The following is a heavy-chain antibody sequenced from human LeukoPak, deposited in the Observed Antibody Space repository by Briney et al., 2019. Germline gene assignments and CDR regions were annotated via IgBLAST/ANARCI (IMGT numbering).Heavy chain of an antibody. J-gene: IGHJ4*02. CDR3: ARLRGNYFPDY. V-gene: IGHV4-59*01. CDR2: IYYSGST. CDR1: GGSMSSYY. D-gene: IGHD4-11*01. Sequence: SETLSPTCAVSGGSMSSYYWSWIRQPPGKGLEWIGYIYYSGSTNYNPSLKSRVTISVDTSKNQFSLKLSSVTAADTAVYYCARLRGNYFPDYWGQGTLVTVSS.